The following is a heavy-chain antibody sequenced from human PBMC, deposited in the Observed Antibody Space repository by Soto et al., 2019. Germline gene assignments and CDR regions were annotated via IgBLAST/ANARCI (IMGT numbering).Heavy chain of an antibody. V-gene: IGHV3-53*04. CDR2: IYSGGST. Sequence: GGSLRLSCAASGFTVSSNYMSWVRQAPGKGLEWVSVIYSGGSTYYADSVKGRFTISRHNSKNTLYLQMNSLRAEDTAVYYCASDSSSYYYYGMDVWGQGTTVTVSS. D-gene: IGHD6-6*01. CDR1: GFTVSSNY. CDR3: ASDSSSYYYYGMDV. J-gene: IGHJ6*02.